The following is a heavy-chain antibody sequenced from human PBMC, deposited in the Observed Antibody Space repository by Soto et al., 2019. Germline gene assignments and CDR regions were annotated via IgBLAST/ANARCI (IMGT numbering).Heavy chain of an antibody. J-gene: IGHJ4*02. D-gene: IGHD3-22*01. V-gene: IGHV3-23*01. Sequence: EVQLLESGGGLVQPGWSLRLSCAASGFTFSSYAMSWVRQAPGKGLEWVSAISGSGGSTYYADSVKGRFTISRDNSKNTLYLQMNSLRAEDTAVYYCANPSVTMIVETDYWGQGTLVTVSS. CDR2: ISGSGGST. CDR3: ANPSVTMIVETDY. CDR1: GFTFSSYA.